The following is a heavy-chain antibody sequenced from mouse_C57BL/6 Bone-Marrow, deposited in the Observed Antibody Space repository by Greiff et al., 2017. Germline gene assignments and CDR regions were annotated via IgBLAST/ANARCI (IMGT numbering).Heavy chain of an antibody. J-gene: IGHJ2*01. CDR1: GFPITSGYY. V-gene: IGHV12-3*01. CDR2: ITHSGET. Sequence: VQLVESGPGLVKPSQSLFLTCSITGFPITSGYYWIWIRQSPGKPLEWMGYITHSGETFYNPSLQSPISITRETSKNQFFLQLNSVTTEDTAMYYCAGVDYYGSSYFDYWGQGTTLTVSS. D-gene: IGHD1-1*01. CDR3: AGVDYYGSSYFDY.